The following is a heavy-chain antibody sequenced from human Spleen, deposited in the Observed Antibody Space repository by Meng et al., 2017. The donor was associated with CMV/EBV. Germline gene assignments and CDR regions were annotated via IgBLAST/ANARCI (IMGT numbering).Heavy chain of an antibody. D-gene: IGHD3-3*02. CDR2: ISYDGSNK. V-gene: IGHV3-30*19. Sequence: GESLKISCATSGFIFSNYGMHWVRQAPGKGLEWVALISYDGSNKYYADSVKGRFTISRDNSKNTLYLQMNSLRAEDTAVYYCPRTGALRGYFDFWGQGTLVTVSS. J-gene: IGHJ4*02. CDR1: GFIFSNYG. CDR3: PRTGALRGYFDF.